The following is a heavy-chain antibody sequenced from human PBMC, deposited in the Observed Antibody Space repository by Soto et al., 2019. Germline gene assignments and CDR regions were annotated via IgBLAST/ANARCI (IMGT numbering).Heavy chain of an antibody. CDR2: INPNSGGT. J-gene: IGHJ4*01. CDR1: GYRFTGYY. V-gene: IGHV1-2*04. CDR3: ARARGIAVAGKELDY. D-gene: IGHD6-19*01. Sequence: EASVKVCCKASGYRFTGYYLYLVRHAQGQGLEWMGWINPNSGGTNYAQKFQGWVTMTRDTSISTAYMELSRLRSDDTAVYYCARARGIAVAGKELDYWGHGTLVTVSS.